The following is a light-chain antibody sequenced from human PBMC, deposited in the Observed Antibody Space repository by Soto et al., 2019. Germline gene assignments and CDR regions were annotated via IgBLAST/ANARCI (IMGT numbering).Light chain of an antibody. V-gene: IGKV1-5*01. Sequence: DIQMTQSPSTLSASVGDRVTITCRASHSISSWLAWYQQKPGKAPKLLIYDVSSLESGVPSRFSGSGSGTEFSLTISSLQPEDFAIYYCQQYNDYQYTFGQGTRLEIK. J-gene: IGKJ5*01. CDR1: HSISSW. CDR3: QQYNDYQYT. CDR2: DVS.